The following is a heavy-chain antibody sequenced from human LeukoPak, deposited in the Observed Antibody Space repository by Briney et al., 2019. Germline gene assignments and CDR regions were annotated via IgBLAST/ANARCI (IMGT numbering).Heavy chain of an antibody. Sequence: GGSLRLSCAASGLTFSSYWMHWVRQVPGKGLVWVSRINSDGTSTTYADSVKGRFTISRDNAKSSLYLQMNSLRGEDTAVYYCARARYGSGGYFFDFWGQGTLVTVSS. J-gene: IGHJ4*02. CDR3: ARARYGSGGYFFDF. CDR1: GLTFSSYW. CDR2: INSDGTST. V-gene: IGHV3-74*01. D-gene: IGHD3-10*01.